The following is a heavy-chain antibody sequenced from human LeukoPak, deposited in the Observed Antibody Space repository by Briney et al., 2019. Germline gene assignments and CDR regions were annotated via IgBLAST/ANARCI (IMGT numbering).Heavy chain of an antibody. V-gene: IGHV3-66*01. CDR3: ARSFYDILIGYCRYFDY. J-gene: IGHJ4*02. Sequence: GGSLRLSCVASGLSVSSNYMSWVRQAPGKGLEWVSVIYRDGSSYYAESVKGRFTISRDNSKNTLYIQMNSLRAEDTAVYYCARSFYDILIGYCRYFDYWGQGTLVTVSS. CDR2: IYRDGSS. D-gene: IGHD3-9*01. CDR1: GLSVSSNY.